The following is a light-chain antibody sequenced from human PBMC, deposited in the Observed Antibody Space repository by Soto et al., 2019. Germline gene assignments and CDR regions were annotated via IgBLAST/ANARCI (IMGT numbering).Light chain of an antibody. V-gene: IGKV3-20*01. CDR2: DTS. CDR3: QQYGSSGT. Sequence: EVVLTQSRDTLSLSPGERASLSCRASQSVFGTYLAWYQQKPGQAPRLLIYDTSNRATGVPARFSGSGSGTDFTLTISRLEPEDFAVYYCQQYGSSGTFGQGTKVDVK. J-gene: IGKJ1*01. CDR1: QSVFGTY.